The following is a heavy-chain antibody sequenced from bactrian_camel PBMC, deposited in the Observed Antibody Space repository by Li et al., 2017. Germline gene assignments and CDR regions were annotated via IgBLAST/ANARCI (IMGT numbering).Heavy chain of an antibody. V-gene: IGHV3S6*01. Sequence: HVQLVESGGGSVQSGGSLTLSCAVSVSSANDYCLGWFRQASGKEREWVGSLDSDGRINYADSVKGRFTASKDSAKNTLYLQMNSLKPEDTAMYYCAAAPGWIGESISLIPGVYTSWGQGTQVTVS. J-gene: IGHJ4*01. CDR1: VSSANDYC. D-gene: IGHD5*01. CDR2: LDSDGRI. CDR3: AAAPGWIGESISLIPGVYTS.